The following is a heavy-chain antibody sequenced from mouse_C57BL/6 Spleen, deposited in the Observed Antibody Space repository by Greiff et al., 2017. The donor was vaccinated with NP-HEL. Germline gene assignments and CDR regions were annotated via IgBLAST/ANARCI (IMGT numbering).Heavy chain of an antibody. D-gene: IGHD1-1*01. Sequence: QVQLQQPGTELVKPGASVKLSCKASGYTFTSYWMHWVKQRPGQGLEWIGYINPSNGGTNYIEKFKSKATLTVDKSSSTAYMQLSSLTSEDSAVYDSARSRYYGRSSAYFDYWGQGTTLTVSS. CDR2: INPSNGGT. J-gene: IGHJ2*01. CDR1: GYTFTSYW. CDR3: ARSRYYGRSSAYFDY. V-gene: IGHV1-53*01.